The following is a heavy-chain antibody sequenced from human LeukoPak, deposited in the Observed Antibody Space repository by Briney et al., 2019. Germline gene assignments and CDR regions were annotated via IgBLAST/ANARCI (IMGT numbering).Heavy chain of an antibody. V-gene: IGHV3-21*01. Sequence: PGGSLRLSCAASGFTFRSYRMNWVRQAPGKGLEWVSSISSSSSYIYYADSVKGRFTISRDNAKNSMYLQMNSLRAEDTAVYYCARADDRYSSGGIDYWGQGTLVTVSS. CDR1: GFTFRSYR. D-gene: IGHD5-18*01. CDR3: ARADDRYSSGGIDY. J-gene: IGHJ4*02. CDR2: ISSSSSYI.